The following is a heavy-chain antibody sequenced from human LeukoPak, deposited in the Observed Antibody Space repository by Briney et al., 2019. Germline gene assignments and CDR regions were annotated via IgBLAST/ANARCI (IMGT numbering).Heavy chain of an antibody. V-gene: IGHV3-74*01. J-gene: IGHJ5*02. CDR3: ARDVPHNWFDT. Sequence: GGSLRLSCAASGLTFGNNWMHWVRQGPGKGLVWISRINGDGGSAIYADPVKGRFTVSRDNAKNTLYLQMNSLRAEDTAVYYCARDVPHNWFDTWGQGTLVTVSS. CDR1: GLTFGNNW. CDR2: INGDGGSA.